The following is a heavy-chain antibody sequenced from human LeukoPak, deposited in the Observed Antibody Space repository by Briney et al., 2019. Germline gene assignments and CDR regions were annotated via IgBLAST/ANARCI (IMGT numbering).Heavy chain of an antibody. J-gene: IGHJ4*02. D-gene: IGHD3-22*01. CDR2: IIPIFGTA. Sequence: VASVKVSCKASGGTLSSYAISWVRQAPGQGLEWMGGIIPIFGTANYAQKFQGRVTITTDESTSTAYMELSSLRSEDTAVYYCAREEYDSSGPDRYYFDYWGQGTLVTVSS. CDR3: AREEYDSSGPDRYYFDY. CDR1: GGTLSSYA. V-gene: IGHV1-69*05.